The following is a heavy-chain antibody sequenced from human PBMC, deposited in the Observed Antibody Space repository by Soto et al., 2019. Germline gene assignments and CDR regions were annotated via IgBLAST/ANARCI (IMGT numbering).Heavy chain of an antibody. CDR2: ISGRDGST. V-gene: IGHV3-23*01. J-gene: IGHJ3*02. CDR3: AKDLYSSHITRTTFDI. CDR1: GFTFSSYA. Sequence: ELQLLESGGGLVQPGGSLRLSCAASGFTFSSYAMSWVRQAPGKGLEWISAISGRDGSTYYADSVKGRFTISRDNSKNTLYLQMNSLRAEDTAVYHCAKDLYSSHITRTTFDIWGQGTMVTVSS. D-gene: IGHD6-13*01.